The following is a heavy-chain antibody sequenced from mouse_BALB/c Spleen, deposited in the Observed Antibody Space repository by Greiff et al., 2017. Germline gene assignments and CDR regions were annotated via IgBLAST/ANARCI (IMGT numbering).Heavy chain of an antibody. CDR2: IYPGDGDT. CDR3: ARSDYDQGFAY. Sequence: QVQLQQSGPELVKPGASVKISCKASGYAFSSSWMNWVKQRPGQGLEWIGRIYPGDGDTNYNGKFKGKATLTADKSSSTAYMQLSSLTSVDSAVYFCARSDYDQGFAYWGQGTLVTVSA. J-gene: IGHJ3*01. D-gene: IGHD2-4*01. CDR1: GYAFSSSW. V-gene: IGHV1-82*01.